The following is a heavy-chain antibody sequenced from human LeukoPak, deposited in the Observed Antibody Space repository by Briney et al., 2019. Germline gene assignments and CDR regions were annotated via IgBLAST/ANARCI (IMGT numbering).Heavy chain of an antibody. V-gene: IGHV1-18*01. CDR3: ARDGLQDIVVVVAATDDAFDI. CDR2: ISAYNGNK. D-gene: IGHD2-15*01. CDR1: GYTFTSYG. Sequence: GASVKVSCKASGYTFTSYGISWVRQAPGQGLEWMGWISAYNGNKNYAQKLQGRATMTTDTSTSTAYMELRSLRSDDTAVYYCARDGLQDIVVVVAATDDAFDIWGQGTMVTVSS. J-gene: IGHJ3*02.